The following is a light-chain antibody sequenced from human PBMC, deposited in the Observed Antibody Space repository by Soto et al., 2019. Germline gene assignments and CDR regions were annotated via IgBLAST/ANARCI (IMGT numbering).Light chain of an antibody. CDR2: KAS. CDR3: QQGYSTPRT. J-gene: IGKJ1*01. V-gene: IGKV1-39*01. CDR1: QSISSW. Sequence: DIQMTQSPSSLSASVGDRVTITCQASQSISSWLAWYQQKPGKAPKLMIYKASSLQSGVPSRFSGSGSGTHCTLTISSLQPEDVATYYCQQGYSTPRTLGQGTKVDIK.